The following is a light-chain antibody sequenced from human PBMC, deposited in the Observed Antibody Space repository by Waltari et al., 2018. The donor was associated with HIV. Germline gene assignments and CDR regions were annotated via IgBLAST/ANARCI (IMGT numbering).Light chain of an antibody. CDR2: SVS. Sequence: IQLTQSPSFLSASVGERLTITCRATQGVCSYLAWYQQKPGKAPNILISSVSSLQTGVPSRFSGSGSGTEFTLTITDLQPEDFATYYCQQLKTYPLSFGGGTKVEIK. J-gene: IGKJ4*01. CDR3: QQLKTYPLS. V-gene: IGKV1-9*01. CDR1: QGVCSY.